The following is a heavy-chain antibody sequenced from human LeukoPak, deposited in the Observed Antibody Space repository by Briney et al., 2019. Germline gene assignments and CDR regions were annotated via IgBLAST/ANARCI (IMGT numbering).Heavy chain of an antibody. V-gene: IGHV4-39*07. CDR1: GGSISSSSYS. D-gene: IGHD6-19*01. CDR2: IYYSGST. Sequence: SETLSLTCTVFGGSISSSSYSWGWIRQPPGKGLEWIGSIYYSGSTYYNPSLKSRVTISVDTSKNQFSLKLSSVTAADTAVYYCASRAGYSSGRRRDWYFDLWGRGTLVTVSS. J-gene: IGHJ2*01. CDR3: ASRAGYSSGRRRDWYFDL.